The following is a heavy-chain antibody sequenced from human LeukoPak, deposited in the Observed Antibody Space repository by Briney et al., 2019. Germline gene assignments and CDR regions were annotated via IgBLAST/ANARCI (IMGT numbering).Heavy chain of an antibody. D-gene: IGHD2-15*01. V-gene: IGHV3-64D*06. CDR2: ITSNAEST. Sequence: GGSLRLSCAASGFIFSNYGMHWVRQAPMKGLEYLSTITSNAESTDYTDSVKGRSTISRDNSKNTLSLQMTSLRAEDTAVYYCVKGGPVVAAPFDFWGQGTLVTVSS. CDR1: GFIFSNYG. J-gene: IGHJ4*02. CDR3: VKGGPVVAAPFDF.